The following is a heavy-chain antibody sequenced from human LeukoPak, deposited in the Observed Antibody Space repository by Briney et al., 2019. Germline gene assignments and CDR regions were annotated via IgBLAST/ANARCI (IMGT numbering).Heavy chain of an antibody. CDR1: GFSFSYYG. V-gene: IGHV3-23*01. CDR3: ATSRYYYDSSGFLVDY. D-gene: IGHD3-22*01. CDR2: ISGRGGSGRST. J-gene: IGHJ4*02. Sequence: PGGTLRLSCAASGFSFSYYGMSWVRQAPGKGLEWVSAISGRGGSGRSTYYADSVKGRFTISRDDSKNTPYLEMSSLRAEDTAIYYCATSRYYYDSSGFLVDYWGQGTLVTVSS.